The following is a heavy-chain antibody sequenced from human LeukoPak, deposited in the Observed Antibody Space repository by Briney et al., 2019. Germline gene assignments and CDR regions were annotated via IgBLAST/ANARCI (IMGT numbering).Heavy chain of an antibody. CDR2: IKQDGSEK. J-gene: IGHJ4*02. Sequence: PGGSLRLSCAASGFTFSSYWMSWVRQAPGTGLEWVANIKQDGSEKYYVDSVKGRFTISRDNAKNSLYLQMNSLRAEDTAVYYCARLPFRQWLDYWGQGTLVTVSS. D-gene: IGHD3-22*01. V-gene: IGHV3-7*01. CDR3: ARLPFRQWLDY. CDR1: GFTFSSYW.